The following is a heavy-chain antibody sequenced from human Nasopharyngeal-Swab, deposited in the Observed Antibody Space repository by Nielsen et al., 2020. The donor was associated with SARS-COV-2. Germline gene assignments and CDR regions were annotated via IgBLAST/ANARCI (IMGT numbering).Heavy chain of an antibody. V-gene: IGHV3-48*02. CDR1: GFTLSSYS. Sequence: GESLKISCAASGFTLSSYSMNWVRRAPGKGLEWVSYISSSSSTKYYADSVEGRFTISRDNAKNSLYLQMNSLRDEDTAVYYCARGYTSGWYQWSRHTLDYWGQGTLVTVSS. CDR3: ARGYTSGWYQWSRHTLDY. J-gene: IGHJ4*02. CDR2: ISSSSSTK. D-gene: IGHD6-19*01.